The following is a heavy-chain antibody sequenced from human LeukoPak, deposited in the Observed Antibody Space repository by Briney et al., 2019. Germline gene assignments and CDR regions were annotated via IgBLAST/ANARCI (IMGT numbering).Heavy chain of an antibody. J-gene: IGHJ4*02. D-gene: IGHD1-14*01. CDR3: ARGSLLLWNHAGQVPQNDY. V-gene: IGHV3-53*05. CDR2: IYSGGST. Sequence: GGSLRLSCAASGFTVSSNYMSWVRQAPGKGLEWVSVIYSGGSTYYADSVKGRFTISRDNSKNTLYLQMNSLRSEDTAVYYCARGSLLLWNHAGQVPQNDYWGQGTLVTVSS. CDR1: GFTVSSNY.